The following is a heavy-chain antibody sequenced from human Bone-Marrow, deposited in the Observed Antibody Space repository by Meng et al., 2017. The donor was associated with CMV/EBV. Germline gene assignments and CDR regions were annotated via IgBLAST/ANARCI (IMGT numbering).Heavy chain of an antibody. CDR3: ARADTAMVNGMDV. V-gene: IGHV4-59*01. CDR2: IYYSGST. CDR1: GGSISSYY. Sequence: SETLSLTCPVSGGSISSYYWSWIRQPPGKGLEWIGYIYYSGSTNYNPSLKSRVTISVDTSKNQFSLKLSSVTAADTAVYYCARADTAMVNGMDVWGQGTTVTVSS. D-gene: IGHD5-18*01. J-gene: IGHJ6*02.